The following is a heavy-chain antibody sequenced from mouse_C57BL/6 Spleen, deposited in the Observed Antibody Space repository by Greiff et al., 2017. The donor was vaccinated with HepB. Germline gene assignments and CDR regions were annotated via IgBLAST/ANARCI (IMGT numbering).Heavy chain of an antibody. CDR3: ARTGYGSRKGWFAY. D-gene: IGHD1-1*01. CDR2: INPGSGGT. CDR1: GYAFTNYL. V-gene: IGHV1-54*01. J-gene: IGHJ3*01. Sequence: QVQLQQSGAELVRPGTSVKVSCKASGYAFTNYLIEWVKQRPGQGLEWIGVINPGSGGTNYNEKFKGKATLTADKSPSTAYMQRSSLTSEDPAVYFCARTGYGSRKGWFAYWGQGTLVTVSA.